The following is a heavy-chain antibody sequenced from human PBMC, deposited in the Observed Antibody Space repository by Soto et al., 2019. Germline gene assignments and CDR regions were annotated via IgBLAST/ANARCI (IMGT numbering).Heavy chain of an antibody. Sequence: QVQLVESGGGVVQPGRSLRLSCAASGFTFSSYGMHWVRQAPGKGLEWVAVIWYDGSNKYYADSVKGRFTISRDNSKNXMXXQMNSLRAEDTAVYYCAREKSYCGGDCYPPFSFGYWGQGTLVTVSS. CDR3: AREKSYCGGDCYPPFSFGY. V-gene: IGHV3-33*01. CDR1: GFTFSSYG. CDR2: IWYDGSNK. J-gene: IGHJ4*02. D-gene: IGHD2-21*02.